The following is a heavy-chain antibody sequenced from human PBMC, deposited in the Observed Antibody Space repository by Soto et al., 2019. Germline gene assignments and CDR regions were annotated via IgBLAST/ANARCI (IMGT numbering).Heavy chain of an antibody. CDR2: ISSSGSTI. CDR1: GFTFSSYE. J-gene: IGHJ3*02. D-gene: IGHD2-21*02. CDR3: SGDGGNYDAFDI. V-gene: IGHV3-48*03. Sequence: WGSLRLSCAASGFTFSSYEMNWVRQAPGKGLEWVSYISSSGSTIYYADSVKGRFTISRDNAKNSLYLQMNSLRAEDTAVYYCSGDGGNYDAFDIWGQGTMVTVSS.